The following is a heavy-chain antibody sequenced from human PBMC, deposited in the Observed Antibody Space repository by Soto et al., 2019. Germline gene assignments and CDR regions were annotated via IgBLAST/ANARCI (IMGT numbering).Heavy chain of an antibody. CDR1: GFVFSTYG. CDR2: VSVGSGVT. D-gene: IGHD1-1*01. J-gene: IGHJ4*02. Sequence: EVQLLESGGGLVQPGGSLRLSCAVSGFVFSTYGGTWVRQAPGKGLEWVSGVSVGSGVTHYADSVKCRFTITGDNSNITVYLHRISLRVDDTAVYYCAKGNGYVDYWGQGTMVTVSS. CDR3: AKGNGYVDY. V-gene: IGHV3-23*01.